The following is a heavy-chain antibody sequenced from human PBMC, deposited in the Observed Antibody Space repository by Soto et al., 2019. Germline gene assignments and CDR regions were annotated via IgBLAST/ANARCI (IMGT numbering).Heavy chain of an antibody. CDR2: IYYSGST. CDR3: ARRYGYSFDY. Sequence: QVQLQESGPGLVKPSETLSLTCTVSGGSISSYYWSWIRQPPGKGLEWIGYIYYSGSTNYNPSLRSRVTISVDTPKTQFSLKLSSVTAADTAVYYCARRYGYSFDYWGQGTRVTVSS. J-gene: IGHJ4*02. CDR1: GGSISSYY. V-gene: IGHV4-59*08. D-gene: IGHD1-1*01.